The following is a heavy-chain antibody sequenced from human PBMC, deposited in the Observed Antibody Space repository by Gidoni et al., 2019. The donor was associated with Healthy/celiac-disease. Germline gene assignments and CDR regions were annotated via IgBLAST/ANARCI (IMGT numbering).Heavy chain of an antibody. V-gene: IGHV4-34*01. J-gene: IGHJ6*03. D-gene: IGHD1-26*01. CDR2: INHSGST. Sequence: QVQLQQWGAGLLKPSETLSLTCAVYGGSFSGSYWSWIRQPPGKGLEWIGEINHSGSTNYNPSLKSRVTISVDTSKNQFSLKLSSVTAADTAVYYCARATQGTPREYYYYMDVWGKGTTVTVSS. CDR1: GGSFSGSY. CDR3: ARATQGTPREYYYYMDV.